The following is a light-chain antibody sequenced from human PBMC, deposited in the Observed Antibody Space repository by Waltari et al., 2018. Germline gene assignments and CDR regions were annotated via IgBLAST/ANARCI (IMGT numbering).Light chain of an antibody. Sequence: CRASQTVTSISLAWYQEKLGQAPRLLIYGTSTRATGIPDRFSGSGSGTDFTLTISRLEPEDFAVYYCQQYDGEVVTFGGGTKVEI. J-gene: IGKJ4*01. CDR3: QQYDGEVVT. V-gene: IGKV3-20*01. CDR1: QTVTSIS. CDR2: GTS.